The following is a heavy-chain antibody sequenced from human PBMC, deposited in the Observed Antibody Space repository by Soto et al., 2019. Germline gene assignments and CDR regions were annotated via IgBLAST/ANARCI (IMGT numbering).Heavy chain of an antibody. CDR2: INTGNGNT. CDR1: EYTFTTYA. D-gene: IGHD1-26*01. CDR3: ARNAVGTYHFDY. J-gene: IGHJ4*02. Sequence: QVQLVQSGAEVKKPGASVKVSCKASEYTFTTYAMHWVRQAPGQRLEWMGWINTGNGNTKYSQKFQGRVTITRDTSASTAYMELSSLISEDTAVYYCARNAVGTYHFDYWGQGTLVTVS. V-gene: IGHV1-3*04.